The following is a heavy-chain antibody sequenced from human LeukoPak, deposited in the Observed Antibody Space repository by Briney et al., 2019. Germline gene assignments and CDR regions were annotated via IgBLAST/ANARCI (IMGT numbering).Heavy chain of an antibody. CDR3: ARTTPDIVVVVAAPGGAFDI. Sequence: SETLSLTCTVSGGSISSSSYYWGWIRQPPGKGLEWIGEINHSGSTNYNPSLKSRVTISVDTSKNQFSLKLSSVTAADTAVYYCARTTPDIVVVVAAPGGAFDIWGQGTMVTASS. V-gene: IGHV4-39*07. CDR1: GGSISSSSYY. D-gene: IGHD2-15*01. J-gene: IGHJ3*02. CDR2: INHSGST.